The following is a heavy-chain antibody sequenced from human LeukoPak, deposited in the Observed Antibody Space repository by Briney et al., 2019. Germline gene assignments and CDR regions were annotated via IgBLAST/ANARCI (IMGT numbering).Heavy chain of an antibody. CDR1: VGSIGSYY. Sequence: SETLSLTCTVSVGSIGSYYWSWIRQPAGKGLEWIGRISTSGSIYTSGTTTSYNPSLKSRVTMSVDTSKNQFSLKLSSVSAADTAVYYCARGPYGDYLFDYWGQGTLVTVSS. CDR3: ARGPYGDYLFDY. V-gene: IGHV4-4*07. J-gene: IGHJ4*02. D-gene: IGHD4-17*01. CDR2: ISTSGSIYTSGTTT.